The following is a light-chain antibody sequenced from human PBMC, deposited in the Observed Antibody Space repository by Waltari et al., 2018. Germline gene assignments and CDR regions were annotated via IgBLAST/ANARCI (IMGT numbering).Light chain of an antibody. CDR2: GAS. V-gene: IGKV1-39*01. CDR3: QQSYSTPFS. Sequence: DIQITQSPSSLSQSAGDRVTITCRASQSINSYLNWYQQKPGKAPKLLIYGASSLQSGVPSRFSGSGSGTDFTLTISSLDPEDFATYLCQQSYSTPFSFGQGTRLEIK. CDR1: QSINSY. J-gene: IGKJ5*01.